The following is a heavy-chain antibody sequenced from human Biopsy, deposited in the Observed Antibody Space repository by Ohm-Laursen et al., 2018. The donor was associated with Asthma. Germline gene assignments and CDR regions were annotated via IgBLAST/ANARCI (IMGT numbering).Heavy chain of an antibody. J-gene: IGHJ4*02. D-gene: IGHD3-3*01. CDR2: INPSGST. Sequence: SETLSLTCSLSSGSGGYMRSGNYYWGWIRQPPGKGLEWIGEINPSGSTNYNPSLKSRVTISVDTSKNQFSLKLSSVTAADTAVYYCARGNVLRFLEWLFEGDYFDYWGQGTLVTVSS. CDR3: ARGNVLRFLEWLFEGDYFDY. V-gene: IGHV4-39*07. CDR1: SGSGGYMRSGNYY.